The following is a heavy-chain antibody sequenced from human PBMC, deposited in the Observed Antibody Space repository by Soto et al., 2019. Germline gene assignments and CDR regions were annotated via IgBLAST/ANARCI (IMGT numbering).Heavy chain of an antibody. J-gene: IGHJ4*02. CDR2: IYYSGST. CDR1: GGSISSGGYY. CDR3: AGERTSIAARPARLFDY. D-gene: IGHD6-6*01. V-gene: IGHV4-31*03. Sequence: PSETLSLTCTVSGGSISSGGYYWSWIRQHPGKGLEWIGYIYYSGSTYYNPSLKSRVTISVDTSKNQFSLKLSSVTAADMAVYYCAGERTSIAARPARLFDYWGQGTLVTVSS.